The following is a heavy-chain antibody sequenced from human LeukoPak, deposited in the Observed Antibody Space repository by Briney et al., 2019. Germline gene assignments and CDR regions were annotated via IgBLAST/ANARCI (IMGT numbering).Heavy chain of an antibody. CDR1: GFTFSSYW. Sequence: GGSLRLSCAASGFTFSSYWMHWVRQVPGKGLVWVSRINSDGSSTSYADSVKGRFTISRDNAKNTLYVQMNSLRAEDTAVYYCSTGSGYAFDIWGRGTMVNVSS. CDR2: INSDGSST. D-gene: IGHD3-10*01. J-gene: IGHJ3*02. V-gene: IGHV3-74*01. CDR3: STGSGYAFDI.